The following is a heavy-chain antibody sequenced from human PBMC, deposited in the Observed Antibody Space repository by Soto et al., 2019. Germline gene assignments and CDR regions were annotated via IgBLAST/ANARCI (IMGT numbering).Heavy chain of an antibody. CDR1: GYTFSTSG. CDR2: IRPDNGNR. V-gene: IGHV1-18*01. CDR3: ARDTESNRYND. J-gene: IGHJ1*01. Sequence: ASVKVSCKTSGYTFSTSGISCVRQAPGQVLEWVGWIRPDNGNRKSAQRLQGRVTLTTDTSASTAYMELRSLTSDDTAMYYCARDTESNRYNDWGQGTLVTVSS. D-gene: IGHD1-20*01.